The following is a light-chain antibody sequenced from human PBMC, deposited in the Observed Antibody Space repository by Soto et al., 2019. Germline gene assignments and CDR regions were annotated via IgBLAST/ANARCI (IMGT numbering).Light chain of an antibody. CDR2: EVS. Sequence: QSALTQPPSASGSPGQSVTISCTGTSSDVGGYNYVSWYQQHPDKAPKPIISEVSKRPSGVPDRFSGSKSGNTASLTVSGLQAEDEADYYCTSHAGSNNYVFGTGTKVTVL. V-gene: IGLV2-8*01. CDR3: TSHAGSNNYV. CDR1: SSDVGGYNY. J-gene: IGLJ1*01.